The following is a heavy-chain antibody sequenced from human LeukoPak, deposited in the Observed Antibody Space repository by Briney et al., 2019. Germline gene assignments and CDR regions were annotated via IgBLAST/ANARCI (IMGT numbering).Heavy chain of an antibody. CDR3: ASGPRWYYYYYYGMDV. V-gene: IGHV4-34*01. D-gene: IGHD6-13*01. CDR1: GGSFSGYY. Sequence: SETLSLTCAVYGGSFSGYYWSWIRQPPGKGLEWIGEINHSGSTNYNPSLKSRVTISVDTSKNQFSLKLSSVTAADTAVYYCASGPRWYYYYYYGMDVWGQRTTVTVSS. J-gene: IGHJ6*02. CDR2: INHSGST.